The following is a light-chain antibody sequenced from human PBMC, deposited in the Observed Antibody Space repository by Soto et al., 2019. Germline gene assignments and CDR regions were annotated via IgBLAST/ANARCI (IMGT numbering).Light chain of an antibody. CDR2: LNSDGNH. CDR1: SGHSSYA. V-gene: IGLV4-69*01. Sequence: QLVLTQSPSASASLGASVKLTCTLSSGHSSYAIAWHQQQPEKGPRYLMKLNSDGNHSKGDGIPDRFSGSSSGAERYLTISSLQSEDEADYYCQTWDTGIRVFGGGTKVTVL. J-gene: IGLJ2*01. CDR3: QTWDTGIRV.